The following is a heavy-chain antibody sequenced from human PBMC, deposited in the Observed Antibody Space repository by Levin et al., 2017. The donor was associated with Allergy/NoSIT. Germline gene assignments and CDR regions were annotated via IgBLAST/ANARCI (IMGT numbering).Heavy chain of an antibody. V-gene: IGHV3-23*01. CDR1: GFSFDNYA. Sequence: ETLSLTCAASGFSFDNYAMNWIRQAPGKGLEWISDISASGATTTYAEPVKGRFTISRDNSRNTLYLQMNSLRTDDSALYYCARDGLFDYWGRGTLVTVSS. CDR2: ISASGATT. CDR3: ARDGLFDY. J-gene: IGHJ4*02. D-gene: IGHD3/OR15-3a*01.